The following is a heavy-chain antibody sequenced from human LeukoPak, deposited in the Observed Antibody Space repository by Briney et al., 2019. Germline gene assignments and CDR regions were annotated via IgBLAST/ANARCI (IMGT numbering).Heavy chain of an antibody. CDR3: ARDSYYYDSSGYYLGAFDI. V-gene: IGHV4-4*07. D-gene: IGHD3-22*01. J-gene: IGHJ3*02. Sequence: SETLSLTCTVSGGPISSYYWSWIRQPAGKGLEWIGRIYTSGSTNYNPSLKSRVTMSVDTSKNQFSLKLSSVTAADTAVYYCARDSYYYDSSGYYLGAFDIWGQGTMVTVSS. CDR1: GGPISSYY. CDR2: IYTSGST.